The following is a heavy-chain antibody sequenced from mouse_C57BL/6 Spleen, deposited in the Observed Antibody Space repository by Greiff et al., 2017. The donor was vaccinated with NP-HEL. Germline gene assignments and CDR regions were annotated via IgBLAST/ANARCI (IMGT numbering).Heavy chain of an antibody. CDR2: IYPGDGDT. CDR1: GYAFSSYW. V-gene: IGHV1-80*01. Sequence: QVQLQQSGAELVKPGASVKISCKASGYAFSSYWMNWVKQRPGKGLEWIGQIYPGDGDTNYNGKFKGKATLTADKSSSTAYMQLSSLTSEDSAVYFCARPPYGTHWYFDVWGTGTTVTVSS. D-gene: IGHD2-1*01. J-gene: IGHJ1*03. CDR3: ARPPYGTHWYFDV.